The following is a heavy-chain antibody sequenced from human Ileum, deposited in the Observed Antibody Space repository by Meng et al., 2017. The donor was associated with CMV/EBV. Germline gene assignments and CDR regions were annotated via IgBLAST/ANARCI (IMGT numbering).Heavy chain of an antibody. Sequence: QITLKESGPTQVKPTQTLTLTFTISGFSLTTNLESVVWIRQPPGKALEWLALIHGGGGKQYSPSLQSRLTATRDTSKNQVVLTMTNMDPVDTATYYCVHRYSSSSGQVSWGQGTLVTVSS. CDR2: IHGGGGK. V-gene: IGHV2-5*02. J-gene: IGHJ5*02. CDR3: VHRYSSSSGQVS. D-gene: IGHD6-6*01. CDR1: GFSLTTNLES.